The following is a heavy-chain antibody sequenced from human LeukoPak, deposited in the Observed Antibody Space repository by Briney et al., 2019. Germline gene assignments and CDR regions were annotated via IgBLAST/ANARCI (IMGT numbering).Heavy chain of an antibody. CDR2: IYYSGST. CDR1: GGSISSSSYY. V-gene: IGHV4-39*07. Sequence: SETLSLTCTVSGGSISSSSYYWGWIRQPPGKGLEWIGSIYYSGSTYYNPSLKSRVTISVDTSKNQFSLKLSSVTAADTAVYYCARARSRSSGGYGMDVWGQGTTVTVSS. D-gene: IGHD2-15*01. CDR3: ARARSRSSGGYGMDV. J-gene: IGHJ6*02.